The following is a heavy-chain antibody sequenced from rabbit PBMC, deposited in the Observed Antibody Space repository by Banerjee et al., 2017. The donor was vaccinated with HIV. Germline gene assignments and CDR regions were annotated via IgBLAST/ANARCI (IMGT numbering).Heavy chain of an antibody. CDR3: ARDAGSGPYIDGYFDL. CDR1: GFSFSSGYY. D-gene: IGHD8-1*01. V-gene: IGHV1S40*01. CDR2: IAISNAGT. J-gene: IGHJ4*01. Sequence: QSLEESGGDLVKPGASLTLTCTASGFSFSSGYYMCWVRQAPGKGLEWIACIAISNAGTYYASWAKGRFTISKTSSTTVTLQMTSLTVADMATYFCARDAGSGPYIDGYFDLWGPGTLVTVS.